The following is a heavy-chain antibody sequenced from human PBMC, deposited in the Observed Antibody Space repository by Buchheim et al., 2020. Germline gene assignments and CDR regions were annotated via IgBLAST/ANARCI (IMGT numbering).Heavy chain of an antibody. CDR1: GGSISSAYW. CDR3: AKVTSGSPSLDC. J-gene: IGHJ4*02. Sequence: QVQLQESGPGLVKPSGTLSLTCAVSGGSISSAYWWNWVRQPPGKGLEWLGEIYHSGSTNYNPSLKSRVTISVDQSKRQFSLRLTSVTAADTAVYYCAKVTSGSPSLDCWGQGTL. CDR2: IYHSGST. V-gene: IGHV4-4*02. D-gene: IGHD3-10*01.